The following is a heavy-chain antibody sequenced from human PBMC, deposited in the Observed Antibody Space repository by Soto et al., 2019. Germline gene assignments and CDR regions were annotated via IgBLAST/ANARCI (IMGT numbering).Heavy chain of an antibody. CDR1: GFRLSGYS. CDR2: ISSSGNTI. Sequence: SGGSLRLSCDGSGFRLSGYSVNCVRQAPGKGLEWLCFISSSGNTIYYADSVKGRSTVSRDKACNSVSLEMSSLRGDDTAVYYCARIDNYDLMDVWGQGTTVTVSS. CDR3: ARIDNYDLMDV. D-gene: IGHD3-16*01. J-gene: IGHJ6*02. V-gene: IGHV3-48*01.